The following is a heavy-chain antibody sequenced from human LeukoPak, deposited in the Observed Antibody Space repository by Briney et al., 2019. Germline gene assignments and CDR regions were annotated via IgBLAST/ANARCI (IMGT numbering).Heavy chain of an antibody. Sequence: GGSLRHSCAASGFTFSSYGMHWVRQAPGKGLEWVAFIRYDGSNKYYADSVKGRFTISRDNSKNTLYLQMNSLRAEDTAVYYCEKNPPEAPAAPGGFDSGAQEPLFPVP. CDR2: IRYDGSNK. D-gene: IGHD2-2*01. CDR1: GFTFSSYG. V-gene: IGHV3-30*02. CDR3: EKNPPEAPAAPGGFDS. J-gene: IGHJ4*02.